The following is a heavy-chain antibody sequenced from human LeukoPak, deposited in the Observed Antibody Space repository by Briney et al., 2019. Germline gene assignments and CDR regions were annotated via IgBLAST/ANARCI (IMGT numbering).Heavy chain of an antibody. CDR1: GLTFSSDW. CDR3: ARDHEGLFDI. J-gene: IGHJ3*02. Sequence: PGGSLRLSCAASGLTFSSDWMHWVRQVPGKGLVWVSRINSGASTINYADSVKGRFTISRDNAKNTLYLQMNSLRAEDTAVYYCARDHEGLFDIWGQGTMVTVSS. D-gene: IGHD3/OR15-3a*01. V-gene: IGHV3-74*01. CDR2: INSGASTI.